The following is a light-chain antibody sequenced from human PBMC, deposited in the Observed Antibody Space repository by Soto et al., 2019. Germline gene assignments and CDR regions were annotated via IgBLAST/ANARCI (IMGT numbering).Light chain of an antibody. CDR3: QQRSNWPPSWT. V-gene: IGKV3-11*01. J-gene: IGKJ1*01. Sequence: EIVLTQSPATLSLSPGERATLSCRASQSVSSYLAWYQQKPGQAPRLLIYDASNRATGIPARFSGSGSGTDFTLTISILKPEDFAVYYCQQRSNWPPSWTFGQGTKVEIK. CDR2: DAS. CDR1: QSVSSY.